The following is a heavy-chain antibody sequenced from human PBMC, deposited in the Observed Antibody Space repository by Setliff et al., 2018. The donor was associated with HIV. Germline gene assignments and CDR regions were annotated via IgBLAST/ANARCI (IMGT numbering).Heavy chain of an antibody. CDR2: VSPIGET. Sequence: SETLSLTCAVFGESSNNDAWTWIRQPPGKGLEWIGEVSPIGETTYSQSLKDRVTISIDTSENQISLKLYSVTAADTAIYYCGRHRVAARPSYFDLWGQGTRVTVSS. J-gene: IGHJ4*02. V-gene: IGHV4-34*01. D-gene: IGHD6-6*01. CDR1: GESSNNDA. CDR3: GRHRVAARPSYFDL.